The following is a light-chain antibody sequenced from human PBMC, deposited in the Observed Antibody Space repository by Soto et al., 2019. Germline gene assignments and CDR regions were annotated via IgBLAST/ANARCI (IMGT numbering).Light chain of an antibody. CDR1: QSVGNF. Sequence: EVVFTQSPPLPSFSPGGRAPPSRRGSQSVGNFLTWYQQKPGQAPRLLIYDASTRATGIPARFSGSGSGTDFTLTISSLEPEDFAVYYCQQRSNWPSWTFGQGAKVDIK. J-gene: IGKJ1*01. V-gene: IGKV3-11*01. CDR3: QQRSNWPSWT. CDR2: DAS.